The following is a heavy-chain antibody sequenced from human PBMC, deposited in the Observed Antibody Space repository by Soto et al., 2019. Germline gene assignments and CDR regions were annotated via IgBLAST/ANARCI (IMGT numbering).Heavy chain of an antibody. CDR3: ARGYEGFGEPPLDY. Sequence: QVQLVQSGAEVKKPGASVKVSCKASGYTFTSYGISWVRQAPGQGLEWMGWFSAYNGNTNYAQKLQGRVTMTTDTSTSTAYMELSSLRSEDTAVHDCARGYEGFGEPPLDYWGQGTLVTVSS. CDR1: GYTFTSYG. J-gene: IGHJ4*02. V-gene: IGHV1-18*01. CDR2: FSAYNGNT. D-gene: IGHD3-10*01.